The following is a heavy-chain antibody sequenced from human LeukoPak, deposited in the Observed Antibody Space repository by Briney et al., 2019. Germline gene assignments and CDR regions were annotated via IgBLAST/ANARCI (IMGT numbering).Heavy chain of an antibody. D-gene: IGHD6-19*01. J-gene: IGHJ4*02. CDR2: IYHSGST. Sequence: SETLSLTCAVSGYSISSGYYWGWIRQPPGKGLEWIGSIYHSGSTYYNPSLKSRVTISVDTSKNQFSLKLSSVTAADTAVYYCARGDSSGWYPFDYWGQGTLVTVSS. CDR1: GYSISSGYY. V-gene: IGHV4-38-2*01. CDR3: ARGDSSGWYPFDY.